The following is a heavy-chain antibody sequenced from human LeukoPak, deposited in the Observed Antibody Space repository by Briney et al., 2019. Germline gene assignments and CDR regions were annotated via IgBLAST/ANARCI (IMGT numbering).Heavy chain of an antibody. Sequence: SETLSLTCTVSGDSINSLDLWSWVRQPPGKGLEWIGEMYLSGTTHSNPSVKSRVTISIDKSKNQLFLNLSSVTAADTAVYYCAGLVGRYSSGLYYYYFDYWGQGTLVTVSP. D-gene: IGHD3-22*01. CDR2: MYLSGTT. J-gene: IGHJ4*02. CDR1: GDSINSLDL. V-gene: IGHV4-4*02. CDR3: AGLVGRYSSGLYYYYFDY.